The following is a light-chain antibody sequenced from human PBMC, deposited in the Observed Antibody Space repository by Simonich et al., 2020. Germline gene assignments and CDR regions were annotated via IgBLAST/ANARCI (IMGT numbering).Light chain of an antibody. CDR2: AAS. CDR1: QGISNY. CDR3: LQHNSYSGT. Sequence: DIQMTQSPSAMSASVGYRVTITCRASQGISNYLAWFQQKPGKVPKSLIYAASSLKSGVPSRFSGSGPGTEFTLTISSLQPEDFATYYCLQHNSYSGTFGQGTKVEIK. J-gene: IGKJ1*01. V-gene: IGKV1-17*03.